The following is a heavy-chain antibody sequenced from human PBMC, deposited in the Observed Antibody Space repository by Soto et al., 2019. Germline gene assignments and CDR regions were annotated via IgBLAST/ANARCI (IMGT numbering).Heavy chain of an antibody. V-gene: IGHV3-33*01. D-gene: IGHD3-22*01. CDR2: IWYDGSNK. CDR1: GFTFSSYC. Sequence: GGSLRLSCAASGFTFSSYCMHWVRQAPGKGLEWVAVIWYDGSNKYYADSVKGRFTISRDNSKNTLYLQMNSLRAEDTAVYYCARDTKNHYYDSSGYLNWGQGTLVTVSS. J-gene: IGHJ4*02. CDR3: ARDTKNHYYDSSGYLN.